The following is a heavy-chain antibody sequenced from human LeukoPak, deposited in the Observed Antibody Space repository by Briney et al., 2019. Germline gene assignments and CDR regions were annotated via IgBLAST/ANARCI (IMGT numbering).Heavy chain of an antibody. D-gene: IGHD3-3*01. CDR1: AGSISSSSYS. J-gene: IGHJ4*02. Sequence: SETLSLTCTVSAGSISSSSYSWGWIRQPPGKGLEWIGSIYYSGSTYYNPSLKSRVTISVDTSKNQFSLKLSSVTAADTAVYYCARDLSDFWSGYYFDYWGQGTLVTVSS. V-gene: IGHV4-39*07. CDR2: IYYSGST. CDR3: ARDLSDFWSGYYFDY.